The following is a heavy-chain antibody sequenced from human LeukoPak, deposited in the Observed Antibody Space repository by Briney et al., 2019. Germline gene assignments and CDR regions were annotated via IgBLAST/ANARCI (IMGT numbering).Heavy chain of an antibody. J-gene: IGHJ4*01. CDR2: IYTSGGT. D-gene: IGHD3-10*01. CDR1: GGSFSGYY. V-gene: IGHV4-4*07. CDR3: AKDRGDTHNSGYFVY. Sequence: SETLSLTCAVYGGSFSGYYWSWIRQSAEKGLEWIGRIYTSGGTDYSPSLKSRVTISIDTSKNQFSLKLSSVTAADTAVYYCAKDRGDTHNSGYFVYWGHGTLVTVSS.